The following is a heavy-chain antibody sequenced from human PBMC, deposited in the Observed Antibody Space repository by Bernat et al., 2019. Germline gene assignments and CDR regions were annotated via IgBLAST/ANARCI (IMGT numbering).Heavy chain of an antibody. J-gene: IGHJ2*01. CDR1: GFTVSSNY. CDR3: AREQKYSSSPQAGEYFDL. D-gene: IGHD6-6*01. CDR2: IYSGGST. V-gene: IGHV3-53*01. Sequence: EVQLVESGGGLIQPGGSLRLSCAASGFTVSSNYMSWVRQAPGKGLEWVSVIYSGGSTYYADSVKGRFTISRDNSKNTLYLQMNSLRAEDTAVYYCAREQKYSSSPQAGEYFDLWSRGTLVTVSS.